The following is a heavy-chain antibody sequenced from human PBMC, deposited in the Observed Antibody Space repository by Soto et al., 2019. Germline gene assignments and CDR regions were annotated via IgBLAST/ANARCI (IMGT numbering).Heavy chain of an antibody. CDR2: ISYDGSNK. CDR1: GFTFSSYG. Sequence: QVQLVESGGGVVQPGRSLRLSCAASGFTFSSYGMHWVRQAPGKGLEWVAVISYDGSNKYYADSVKGRFTISRDNSKNTLYLQMNSLRAEDTAVYYCAKDSFGSFDDWGQGTLVTVSS. J-gene: IGHJ4*02. CDR3: AKDSFGSFDD. D-gene: IGHD3-10*01. V-gene: IGHV3-30*18.